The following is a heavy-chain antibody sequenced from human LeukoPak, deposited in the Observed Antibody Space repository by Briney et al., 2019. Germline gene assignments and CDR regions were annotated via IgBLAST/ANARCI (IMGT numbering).Heavy chain of an antibody. D-gene: IGHD5-12*01. CDR2: IYYRGST. CDR3: AREGGLYSGYGLIDY. CDR1: GGSISNYY. J-gene: IGHJ4*02. V-gene: IGHV4-59*01. Sequence: PSETLSLTCTVSGGSISNYYWSWIRQTPGKGLEWIGNIYYRGSTNYNPSLKSRVTMSVDTSKNQFSLKLSSVTAAYTAVYYCAREGGLYSGYGLIDYWGKGTLVTVSS.